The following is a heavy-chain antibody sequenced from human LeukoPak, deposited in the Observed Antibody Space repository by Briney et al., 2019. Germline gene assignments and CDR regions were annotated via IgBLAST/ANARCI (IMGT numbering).Heavy chain of an antibody. J-gene: IGHJ3*02. CDR2: INSDGSST. D-gene: IGHD6-25*01. CDR1: GFTFSSYW. Sequence: GGSLRLSCAASGFTFSSYWMHWVRQAPGKGLVWVSRINSDGSSTSYADPVKGRFTISRDNARNTLYLQMNSLRAEDTAVYYCARRSAAKDAFDIWGQGTMVTVSS. V-gene: IGHV3-74*01. CDR3: ARRSAAKDAFDI.